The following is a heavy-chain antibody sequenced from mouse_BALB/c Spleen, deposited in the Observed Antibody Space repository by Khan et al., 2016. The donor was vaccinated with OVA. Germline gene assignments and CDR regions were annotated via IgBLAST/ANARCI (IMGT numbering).Heavy chain of an antibody. CDR1: GYTFTDYS. V-gene: IGHV9-2-1*01. CDR3: ASGLKYGNFDY. J-gene: IGHJ2*01. CDR2: INTETGEP. Sequence: QIQLVQSGPELKKPGETVKISCKASGYTFTDYSMHWVKQAPGKGLKWMGWINTETGEPTYADDFKGRFAFSLATSARPAYLQINNLKNEDTATYFCASGLKYGNFDYWGQGTTLTVAS. D-gene: IGHD2-10*02.